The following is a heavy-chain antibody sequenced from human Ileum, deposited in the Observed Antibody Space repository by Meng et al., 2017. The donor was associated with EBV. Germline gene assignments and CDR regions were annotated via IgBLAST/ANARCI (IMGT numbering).Heavy chain of an antibody. CDR2: IYNSGST. CDR1: GGSVSSCGKY. V-gene: IGHV4-61*08. D-gene: IGHD6-19*01. J-gene: IGHJ4*02. Sequence: QVQLEESGPGLVKPSETLCLTCTVSGGSVSSCGKYWSWIRQPPGKGLEWIGYIYNSGSTNYNPSLKSRVTISVDTSKNQFSLKLSSVTAADTAVYYCARDGYSSGSDWGQGTLVTVSS. CDR3: ARDGYSSGSD.